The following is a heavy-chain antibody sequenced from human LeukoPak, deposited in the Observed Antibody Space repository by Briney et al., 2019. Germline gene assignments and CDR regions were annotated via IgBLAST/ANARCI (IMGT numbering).Heavy chain of an antibody. CDR3: ARSLAITIFGVVTDGAFDI. Sequence: ASVKVSCKASGYSFTSNYIHWVRQAPGQGLEWMGMIYSRDGSTSYAQKFQGRVTVTRDTSTSTVHMELSGLRSEDTAVYYCARSLAITIFGVVTDGAFDIWGQGTMVTVSS. J-gene: IGHJ3*02. V-gene: IGHV1-46*01. D-gene: IGHD3-3*01. CDR1: GYSFTSNY. CDR2: IYSRDGST.